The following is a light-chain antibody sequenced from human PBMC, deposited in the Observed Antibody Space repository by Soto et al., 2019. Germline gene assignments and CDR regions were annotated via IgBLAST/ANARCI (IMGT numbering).Light chain of an antibody. Sequence: QSALTQPASVSGSPGQSITISCTGTTRDVGGYNYVSWYQQHPGKAPKLIIFEVSNRPSGVSNRFSGSKSGNTASLTISGLQAEDEADYDCCSYAGSDILIFGGGTQLTVL. J-gene: IGLJ2*01. CDR2: EVS. V-gene: IGLV2-14*01. CDR3: CSYAGSDILI. CDR1: TRDVGGYNY.